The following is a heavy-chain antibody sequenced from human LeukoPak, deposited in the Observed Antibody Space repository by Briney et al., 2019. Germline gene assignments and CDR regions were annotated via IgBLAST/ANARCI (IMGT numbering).Heavy chain of an antibody. CDR1: EFTVSSNY. CDR3: ARDLLDSSGYFDAFDI. Sequence: GGSLRLSCAASEFTVSSNYMSWVRQAPGKGLEWVSVIYSGGSTYYADSVKGRFTISRDNPKNTLYLQMNSLRAEDTAVYYCARDLLDSSGYFDAFDIWGQGTMVTVSS. J-gene: IGHJ3*02. D-gene: IGHD3-22*01. CDR2: IYSGGST. V-gene: IGHV3-53*01.